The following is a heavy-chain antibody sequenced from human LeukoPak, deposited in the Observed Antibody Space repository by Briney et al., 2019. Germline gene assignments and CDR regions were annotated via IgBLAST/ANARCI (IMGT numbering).Heavy chain of an antibody. CDR2: MSHSGSS. V-gene: IGHV4-59*01. CDR1: GGSINSFH. D-gene: IGHD3-16*01. J-gene: IGHJ4*02. Sequence: SETLSLTCSVSGGSINSFHWGWMRQPPGMGLEWIGYMSHSGSSNYNPSLQSRVTISIDASKDHFTLQLSSVTAADTAVYYCARRLGGTAFDYWGEGTLVSVSS. CDR3: ARRLGGTAFDY.